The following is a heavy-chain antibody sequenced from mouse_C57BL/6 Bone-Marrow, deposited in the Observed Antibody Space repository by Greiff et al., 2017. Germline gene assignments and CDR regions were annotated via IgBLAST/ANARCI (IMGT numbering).Heavy chain of an antibody. V-gene: IGHV1-74*01. D-gene: IGHD1-1*01. Sequence: QVQLQQPGAELVQPGASVKVSCKASGYTFTSYWMHWVKQRPGHGLEWLGRIHPSARDTNSNQKFKGKATLPVDKSSSTAYMQLSSLTSEDSAVDYCARYYGGNYWGQGTTLTVSS. CDR3: ARYYGGNY. CDR2: IHPSARDT. CDR1: GYTFTSYW. J-gene: IGHJ2*01.